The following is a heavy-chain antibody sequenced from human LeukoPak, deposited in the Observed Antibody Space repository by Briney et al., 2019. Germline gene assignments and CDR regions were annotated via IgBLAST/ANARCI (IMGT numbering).Heavy chain of an antibody. CDR3: ARVTGAAAGTDAFDI. CDR2: IYYSGST. D-gene: IGHD6-13*01. J-gene: IGHJ3*02. V-gene: IGHV4-30-4*08. Sequence: PSETLSLTXTVSGGSISSGDYYWSWIRQPPGKGLEWIGYIYYSGSTYYNPSLKSRVTISVDTSKNQFSLKLSSVTAADTAVYYCARVTGAAAGTDAFDIWGQGTMVTVSS. CDR1: GGSISSGDYY.